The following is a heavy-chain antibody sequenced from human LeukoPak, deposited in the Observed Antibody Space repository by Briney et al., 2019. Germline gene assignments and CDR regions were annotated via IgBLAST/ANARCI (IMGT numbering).Heavy chain of an antibody. CDR2: IYWDDEK. CDR3: VHRKGYSTPWDY. D-gene: IGHD5-18*01. CDR1: GFSLSTSEEG. J-gene: IGHJ4*02. V-gene: IGHV2-5*02. Sequence: SGPTLVNPTQTLTLTCTFSGFSLSTSEEGVGCIRQHPGKALQWLALIYWDDEKRYSPSLKSRLTITKDDSKNQVVLTVTNMDPVDTGTYYCVHRKGYSTPWDYWGQGTLVTVSS.